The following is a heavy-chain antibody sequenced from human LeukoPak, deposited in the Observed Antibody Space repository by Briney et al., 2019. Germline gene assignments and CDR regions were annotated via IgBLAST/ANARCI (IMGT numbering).Heavy chain of an antibody. CDR1: AYTFSSYL. CDR3: ARDLGLRGVTNWFDP. CDR2: IDPSGGST. J-gene: IGHJ5*02. D-gene: IGHD3-10*01. V-gene: IGHV1-46*01. Sequence: ASVKVSYKASAYTFSSYLMHWVRQAPGQGLEWMGIIDPSGGSTGYAQKFQGRVTMTRDTSTSTVYMELSSLRSEDTAVYYCARDLGLRGVTNWFDPWGQGTLVTVSS.